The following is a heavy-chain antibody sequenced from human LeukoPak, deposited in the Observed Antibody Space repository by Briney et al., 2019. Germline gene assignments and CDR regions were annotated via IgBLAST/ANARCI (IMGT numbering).Heavy chain of an antibody. D-gene: IGHD6-19*01. CDR1: GFTFSSYA. J-gene: IGHJ4*02. V-gene: IGHV3-30-3*01. CDR3: ARKAVAGPLGY. CDR2: ISYDGSNK. Sequence: GRSLRLSCAASGFTFSSYAMHWVRQAPGKGLEWVAVISYDGSNKYYADSVKGRFTISRDNSKNTLYLQMNSLRAEDMAVYYCARKAVAGPLGYWGQGTLVTVSS.